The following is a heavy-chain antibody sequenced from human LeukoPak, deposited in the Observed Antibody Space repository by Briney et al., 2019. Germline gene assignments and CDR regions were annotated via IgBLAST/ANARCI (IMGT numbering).Heavy chain of an antibody. Sequence: GGSLRLSCAASGLSFSSYSMNWVRQAPGKGLEWVSAISSSSSYIYYADSVKGRFTISRDNAKNSLYLQMNSLRAEDTAVYYCAELGITMIGGVWGKGTTVTISS. D-gene: IGHD3-10*02. CDR2: ISSSSSYI. V-gene: IGHV3-21*01. CDR1: GLSFSSYS. CDR3: AELGITMIGGV. J-gene: IGHJ6*04.